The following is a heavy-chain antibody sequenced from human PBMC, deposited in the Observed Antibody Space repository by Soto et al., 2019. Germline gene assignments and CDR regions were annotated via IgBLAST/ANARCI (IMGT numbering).Heavy chain of an antibody. J-gene: IGHJ4*02. CDR2: IIPIFGTA. CDR3: ARVSYPYYYDSSGYPHYFDY. D-gene: IGHD3-22*01. Sequence: QVQLVQSGAEVKKPGSSVKVSCKASGGTFSSYAISWVRQAPGQGLEWMGGIIPIFGTANYAQKFQGRVTITADESRSTAYMERSSLRSEDTAVYYCARVSYPYYYDSSGYPHYFDYWGQGTLVTVSS. CDR1: GGTFSSYA. V-gene: IGHV1-69*01.